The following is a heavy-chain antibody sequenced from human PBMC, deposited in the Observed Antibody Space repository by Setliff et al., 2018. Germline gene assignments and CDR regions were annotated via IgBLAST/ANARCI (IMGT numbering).Heavy chain of an antibody. CDR3: ARGGTFRYFDY. CDR1: GGSVRGYY. CDR2: IYYRGDT. J-gene: IGHJ4*02. V-gene: IGHV4-39*07. D-gene: IGHD5-12*01. Sequence: SETLSLTCTVSGGSVRGYYWGWIRQPPGKGLEWIGRIYYRGDTYYNPSLKGRLTISVDTSKNQFSLKLRSVTAADTAVYYCARGGTFRYFDYWGQGTPVTVSS.